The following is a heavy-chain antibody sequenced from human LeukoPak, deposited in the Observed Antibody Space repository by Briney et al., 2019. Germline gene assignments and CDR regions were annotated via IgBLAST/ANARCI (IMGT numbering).Heavy chain of an antibody. V-gene: IGHV4-30-2*01. CDR3: ARDRGDGYKGAFDI. J-gene: IGHJ3*02. D-gene: IGHD5-24*01. CDR1: GGSISSDGYY. Sequence: SETLSLTCTVSGGSISSDGYYWSWIRQPPGKGLEWIGYIYHSGSTYYNPSLKSRVTISVDRSKNQFSLKLSSVTAADTAVYYCARDRGDGYKGAFDIWGEGTMVTVSS. CDR2: IYHSGST.